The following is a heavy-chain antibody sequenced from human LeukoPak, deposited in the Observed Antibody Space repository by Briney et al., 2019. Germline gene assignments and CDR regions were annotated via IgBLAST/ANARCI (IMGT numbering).Heavy chain of an antibody. Sequence: VESLKISCKASGYSFTSYWIGWVRQMPGKGLEWMGIIDPSDSETRYPPSFQGQVTISVDKSLTTADLQWNSLKASDTAMYYCARQTAMGRSGDYWGQGTLVTVSS. D-gene: IGHD5-18*01. V-gene: IGHV5-51*01. CDR1: GYSFTSYW. CDR2: IDPSDSET. CDR3: ARQTAMGRSGDY. J-gene: IGHJ4*02.